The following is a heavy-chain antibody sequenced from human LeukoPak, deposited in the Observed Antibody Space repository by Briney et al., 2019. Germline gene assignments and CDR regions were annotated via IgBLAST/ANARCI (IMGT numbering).Heavy chain of an antibody. V-gene: IGHV3-23*01. CDR3: ANNWNLDF. J-gene: IGHJ4*02. Sequence: GGSLRLSCAVSGFTFNIYAMSWVRQAPGKGLEWVSDISHSGDNTYYADSVKGRFTISRDNSKNTVYLQMDSLRTEDTAVYYCANNWNLDFWGQGTLVTVSS. CDR1: GFTFNIYA. CDR2: ISHSGDNT. D-gene: IGHD1-1*01.